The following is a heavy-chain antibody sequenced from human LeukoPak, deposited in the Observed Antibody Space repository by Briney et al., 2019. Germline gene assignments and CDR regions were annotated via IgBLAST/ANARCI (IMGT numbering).Heavy chain of an antibody. CDR3: ARPHYDSSGYWENWFDP. J-gene: IGHJ5*02. D-gene: IGHD3-22*01. Sequence: GESLKISCKGSGYSFTNYWIGWVRQMPGKGLEWMGIIYPGDSDTRYSPSFQGHVTISADKSISTAYLQWSSLKASDTAMYYCARPHYDSSGYWENWFDPWGQGTLVTVSS. CDR2: IYPGDSDT. CDR1: GYSFTNYW. V-gene: IGHV5-51*01.